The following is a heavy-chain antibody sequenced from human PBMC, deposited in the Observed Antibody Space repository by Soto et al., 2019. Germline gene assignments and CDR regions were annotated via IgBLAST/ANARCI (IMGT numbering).Heavy chain of an antibody. CDR1: GGSISSGGYY. CDR2: IYYSGST. Sequence: QVQLQESGPGLVKPSQTLSLTCTVSGGSISSGGYYWSWIRQHPGKGLEWIGYIYYSGSTYYNPSLKGRVTISVDTSKNQFSLKLISVTAADTAVYYCARGGIVVVVAARDAFDIWGQGTMVTVSS. CDR3: ARGGIVVVVAARDAFDI. J-gene: IGHJ3*02. V-gene: IGHV4-31*03. D-gene: IGHD2-15*01.